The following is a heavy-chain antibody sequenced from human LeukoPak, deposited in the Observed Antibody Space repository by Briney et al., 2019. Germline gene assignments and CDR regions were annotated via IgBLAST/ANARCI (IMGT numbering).Heavy chain of an antibody. J-gene: IGHJ4*02. CDR3: AIYDYGDYGLYDY. CDR1: GGSISSYY. Sequence: SETLSLTCTVSGGSISSYYWGWIRQPPGKGLEWIGSIYYSGSTYYSPSLKSRVTISVDTSKNQFSLKLSSVTAADTAVYYCAIYDYGDYGLYDYWGQGTLVTVSS. D-gene: IGHD4-17*01. V-gene: IGHV4-39*01. CDR2: IYYSGST.